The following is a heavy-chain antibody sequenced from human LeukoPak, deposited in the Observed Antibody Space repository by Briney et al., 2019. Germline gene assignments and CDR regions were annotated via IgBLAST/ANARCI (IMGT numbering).Heavy chain of an antibody. CDR1: GGSISSGGYY. Sequence: SQTLSLTCTVSGGSISSGGYYWSWIRQHPGMGLEWIGYIYYSGSTYYNPSLKSRVTISVDTSKNQFSLKLSSVTAADTAVYYCARGGISMIVVLKDPGYFDLWGRGTLSLSPQ. D-gene: IGHD3-22*01. V-gene: IGHV4-31*03. J-gene: IGHJ2*01. CDR3: ARGGISMIVVLKDPGYFDL. CDR2: IYYSGST.